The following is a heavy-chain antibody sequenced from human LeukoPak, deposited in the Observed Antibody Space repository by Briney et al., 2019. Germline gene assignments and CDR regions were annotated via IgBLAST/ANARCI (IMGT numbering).Heavy chain of an antibody. CDR3: ARDLIKGARFDP. Sequence: PSQTLSLTCTVSGGSISSGSYYWSWIRQPAGKGLEWIGRIYTSGSTNYNPSLKSRVTISVDTSKNQFSLKLSSVTAADTAVYYCARDLIKGARFDPWGQGTLVTASS. CDR1: GGSISSGSYY. V-gene: IGHV4-61*02. CDR2: IYTSGST. J-gene: IGHJ5*02. D-gene: IGHD3-16*01.